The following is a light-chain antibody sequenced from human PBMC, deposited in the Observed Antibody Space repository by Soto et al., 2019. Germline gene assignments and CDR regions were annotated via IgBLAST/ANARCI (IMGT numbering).Light chain of an antibody. V-gene: IGLV2-14*01. J-gene: IGLJ1*01. CDR2: EVT. Sequence: QSALTQPASVSGSPGQSITISCTGSSSDVGGYKYVCWYQHHPGKAPKLIIYEVTNRPSGVSIRFSGSKSGNTASLTISGLQAEDEADYYCSSYARRNPPLAFGTGTKLTVL. CDR3: SSYARRNPPLA. CDR1: SSDVGGYKY.